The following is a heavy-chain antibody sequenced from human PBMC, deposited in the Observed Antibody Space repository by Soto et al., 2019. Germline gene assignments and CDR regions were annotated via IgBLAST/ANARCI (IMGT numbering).Heavy chain of an antibody. CDR3: AKDLEWLVHYDY. CDR2: ISGSGGST. Sequence: PGGSLRLSCAASGFTFSSYAMSWVRQAPGKGLEWVSAISGSGGSTYYADSVKGRFTISRDNSKNTLHLQMNSLRAEDTAVYYCAKDLEWLVHYDYWGQGTLVTVSS. CDR1: GFTFSSYA. D-gene: IGHD6-19*01. J-gene: IGHJ4*02. V-gene: IGHV3-23*01.